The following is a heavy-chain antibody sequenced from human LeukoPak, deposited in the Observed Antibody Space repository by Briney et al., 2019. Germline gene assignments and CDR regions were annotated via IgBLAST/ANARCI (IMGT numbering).Heavy chain of an antibody. Sequence: RTGGSLRLSCTASGFTFSSYSMNWVRQAPGKGLEWVSSISTSSSYIYYADSVKGRFTISRDNARNSLYLQMNSLRAEDTAVYYCARVRYYYYMDVWGKGTTVTVSS. J-gene: IGHJ6*03. V-gene: IGHV3-21*01. CDR3: ARVRYYYYMDV. CDR1: GFTFSSYS. CDR2: ISTSSSYI.